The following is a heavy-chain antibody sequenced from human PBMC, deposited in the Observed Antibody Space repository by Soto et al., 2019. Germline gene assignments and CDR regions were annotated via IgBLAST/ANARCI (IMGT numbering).Heavy chain of an antibody. J-gene: IGHJ6*02. V-gene: IGHV1-46*01. Sequence: ASVKVYCKASGYTFPNYGISWVRQAPGQGLEWVGIISANDGRISYAQKFQGRVTMTRDTSTSTVYMELSSLRSEDTAVYYCGRDRYYYGMDVWGQGTTVTVSS. CDR3: GRDRYYYGMDV. CDR2: ISANDGRI. CDR1: GYTFPNYG.